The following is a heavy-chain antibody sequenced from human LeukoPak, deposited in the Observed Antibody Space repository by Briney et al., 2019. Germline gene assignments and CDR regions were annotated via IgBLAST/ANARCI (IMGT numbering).Heavy chain of an antibody. V-gene: IGHV4-59*12. CDR1: GGSISSYY. CDR3: ARGGYYYGSGSYGAVDY. D-gene: IGHD3-10*01. CDR2: IYYSGST. Sequence: SETLSLTCTVSGGSISSYYWSWIRQPPGKGLEWIGYIYYSGSTNYNPSLKSRVTISVDTSKNHFSLKLSSVTAADTAVYYCARGGYYYGSGSYGAVDYWGQGTLVTVSS. J-gene: IGHJ4*02.